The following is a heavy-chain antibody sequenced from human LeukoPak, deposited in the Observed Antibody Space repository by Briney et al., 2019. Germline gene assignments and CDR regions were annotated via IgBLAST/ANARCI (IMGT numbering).Heavy chain of an antibody. V-gene: IGHV3-30-3*01. D-gene: IGHD3-3*01. CDR2: VSYDGSNK. CDR3: ARDFYDFWSGYYRYYYGMDV. CDR1: GFTFSSYA. Sequence: PGGSLRLSCAASGFTFSSYAVHWVRQAPGKGLEWVAVVSYDGSNKYYADSVKGRFTISRDNSKNTLYLQMNSLRAEDTAVYYCARDFYDFWSGYYRYYYGMDVWGQGTTVTVSS. J-gene: IGHJ6*02.